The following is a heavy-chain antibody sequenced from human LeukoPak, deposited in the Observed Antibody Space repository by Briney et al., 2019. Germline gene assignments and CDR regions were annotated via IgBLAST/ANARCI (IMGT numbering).Heavy chain of an antibody. V-gene: IGHV4-59*01. CDR1: GGFISSYY. CDR3: VRGPYGSSISNWFDP. J-gene: IGHJ5*02. Sequence: SETLSLTCTVSGGFISSYYWSWIRQPPGKGLEWIGYIYYSGSTNYNPSLNSRLSMSVDTPNKQFSLNLRSVTAADTAVYYCVRGPYGSSISNWFDPWGQGLLVTVSS. D-gene: IGHD3-10*01. CDR2: IYYSGST.